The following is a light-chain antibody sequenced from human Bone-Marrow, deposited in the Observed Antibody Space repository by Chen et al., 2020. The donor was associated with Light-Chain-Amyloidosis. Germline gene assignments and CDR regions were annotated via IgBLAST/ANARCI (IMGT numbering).Light chain of an antibody. CDR2: RDT. V-gene: IGLV3-25*03. Sequence: SYELTQPPAVSVSPVQTARITCSGDDLPTKYAYWYQQKQGQAPVLVIHRDTERPSGISERFSGSSSGTTATLTISGVQAEAEADYHCQSADSSGTYEVIFGGGTKLTVL. J-gene: IGLJ2*01. CDR1: DLPTKY. CDR3: QSADSSGTYEVI.